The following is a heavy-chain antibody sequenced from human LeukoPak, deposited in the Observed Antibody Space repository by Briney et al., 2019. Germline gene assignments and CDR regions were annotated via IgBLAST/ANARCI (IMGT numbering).Heavy chain of an antibody. V-gene: IGHV3-23*01. Sequence: GGSLRLSCAASGFTFNSYAMSWVRQAPGKGLEWVSAISGSGGSTYYADSVKGRFTISRDNSKNTLYLQMNSLRAEDTAVYYCAKDPDIVVVPAAIQLDYWGQGTLVTVSS. J-gene: IGHJ4*02. CDR1: GFTFNSYA. CDR2: ISGSGGST. CDR3: AKDPDIVVVPAAIQLDY. D-gene: IGHD2-2*02.